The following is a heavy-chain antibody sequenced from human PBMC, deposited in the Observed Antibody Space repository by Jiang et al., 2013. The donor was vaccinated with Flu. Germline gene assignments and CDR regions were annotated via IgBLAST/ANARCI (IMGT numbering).Heavy chain of an antibody. V-gene: IGHV4-59*01. CDR3: ARGAYYYDSSGYYYYFDY. D-gene: IGHD3-22*01. J-gene: IGHJ4*02. CDR1: GGSISSYY. Sequence: TVSGGSISSYYWSWIRQPPGKGLEWIGYIYYSGSTNYNPSLKSRVTISVDTSKNQFSLKLSSVTAADTAVYYCARGAYYYDSSGYYYYFDYWGQGTLVTVSS. CDR2: IYYSGST.